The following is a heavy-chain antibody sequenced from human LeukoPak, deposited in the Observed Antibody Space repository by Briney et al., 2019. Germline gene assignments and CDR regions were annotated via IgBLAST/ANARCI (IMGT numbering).Heavy chain of an antibody. CDR1: GFSVTNNY. CDR3: ARGAATGPTLGFDY. J-gene: IGHJ4*02. CDR2: MYTGGTP. D-gene: IGHD6-13*01. Sequence: GGSLRLSCADSGFSVTNNYITWVRQAPGKGLEWVSVMYTGGTPYYADSVKGRFTISRDISKNTLYLQMTSLRAEDTAVYYCARGAATGPTLGFDYWGQGTLVTVSS. V-gene: IGHV3-53*01.